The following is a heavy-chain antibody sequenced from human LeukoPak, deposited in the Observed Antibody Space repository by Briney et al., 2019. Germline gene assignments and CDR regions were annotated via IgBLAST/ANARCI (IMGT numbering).Heavy chain of an antibody. V-gene: IGHV3-74*01. CDR1: GFTFSSYW. J-gene: IGHJ4*02. D-gene: IGHD3-3*01. Sequence: TGGSLRLSCAASGFTFSSYWMHWVRQAPGKGLVWVSCINSDGSSTSYADSVKGRFTISRDNAKNTLYLQMNSLRAEDTAVYYCARESNFVYYDFWSGGMVIPSDFDYWGQGTLVTVSS. CDR3: ARESNFVYYDFWSGGMVIPSDFDY. CDR2: INSDGSST.